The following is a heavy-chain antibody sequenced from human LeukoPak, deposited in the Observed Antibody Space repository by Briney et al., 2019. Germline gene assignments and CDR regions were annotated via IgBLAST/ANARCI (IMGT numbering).Heavy chain of an antibody. V-gene: IGHV3-30-3*01. CDR2: ISYDGSNK. CDR1: GFTFSSYA. CDR3: ASGRAVGPLDD. J-gene: IGHJ4*02. Sequence: GGSLRLSCAASGFTFSSYAMHWVRQAPGKGLEWVAVISYDGSNKYYADSVKGRFTISRDNPKNTLYLKMNSLRAEDTAVYYCASGRAVGPLDDWGQGTLVSVRS. D-gene: IGHD6-19*01.